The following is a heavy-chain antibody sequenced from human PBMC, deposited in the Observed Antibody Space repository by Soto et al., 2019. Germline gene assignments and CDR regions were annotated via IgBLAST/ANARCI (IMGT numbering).Heavy chain of an antibody. Sequence: SDTLSLTCSVSGFSIGSTSFYWGWIRQSPGKGLEWIGSIYYSGSTYYSPSLKSRVTMAVDTAKNQFSLNLNYVTAADTAVYYCARHVADSMIEFDYWGQGTLVTVSS. J-gene: IGHJ4*02. CDR3: ARHVADSMIEFDY. V-gene: IGHV4-39*01. CDR1: GFSIGSTSFY. D-gene: IGHD3-22*01. CDR2: IYYSGST.